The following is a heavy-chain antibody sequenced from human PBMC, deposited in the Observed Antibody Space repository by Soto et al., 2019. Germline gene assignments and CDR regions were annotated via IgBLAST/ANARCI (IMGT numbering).Heavy chain of an antibody. J-gene: IGHJ6*02. CDR1: GFTFSSYW. Sequence: EVQLVESGGGLVQPGGSLRLSCAASGFTFSSYWMSWVRQAPGKGLEWVANIKQDGSGKYYVDSVKGRVTISRDTARNSLYLQMNGLRAEDTAVYYCARGHGPGSTLMDVWGQGTTVTVSS. CDR3: ARGHGPGSTLMDV. CDR2: IKQDGSGK. V-gene: IGHV3-7*04. D-gene: IGHD3-10*01.